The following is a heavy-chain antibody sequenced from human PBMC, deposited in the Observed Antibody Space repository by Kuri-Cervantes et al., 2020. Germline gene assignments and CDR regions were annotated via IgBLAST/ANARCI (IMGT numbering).Heavy chain of an antibody. Sequence: GSLKISCAVSGGSISSSNWWSWVRQPPGKGLEWIGEIYHSGRTNYNPSLKSRVTISVDKSKNQFSLKLSPVTTADTAVYYCASREYSSGWYANWFDHWGQGTLVTVSS. J-gene: IGHJ5*02. V-gene: IGHV4-4*02. CDR2: IYHSGRT. CDR3: ASREYSSGWYANWFDH. CDR1: GGSISSSNW. D-gene: IGHD6-19*01.